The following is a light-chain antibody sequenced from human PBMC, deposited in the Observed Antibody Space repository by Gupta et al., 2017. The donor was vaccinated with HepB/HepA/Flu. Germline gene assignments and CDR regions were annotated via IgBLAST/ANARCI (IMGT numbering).Light chain of an antibody. CDR1: QSVLYSSNNKTY. J-gene: IGKJ3*01. CDR3: HQQYSIPFT. V-gene: IGKV4-1*01. Sequence: IVMIQSPDSLAWSLGERATINCKSSQSVLYSSNNKTYLTWYQQKPGQPPKLLIYWASTRESGVPDRFSGGGSGTDFTLTISSLQAEDVAVYYCHQQYSIPFTFGPGTKVEIK. CDR2: WAS.